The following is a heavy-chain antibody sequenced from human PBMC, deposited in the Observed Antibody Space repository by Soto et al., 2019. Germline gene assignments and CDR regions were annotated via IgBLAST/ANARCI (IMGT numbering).Heavy chain of an antibody. CDR1: GYTFTNYA. V-gene: IGHV1-18*01. CDR3: ARDLAAAGPLDC. CDR2: ISAYNGNT. J-gene: IGHJ4*02. Sequence: QVQLVQSGAEVKKPGASVKVSCKASGYTFTNYAFSWVREAPGQGLEWMGWISAYNGNTNYPQKLQGRVTMTTDTSTSTAYIELRSLRSDDTAVYYCARDLAAAGPLDCWGQGTLVTVSS. D-gene: IGHD6-13*01.